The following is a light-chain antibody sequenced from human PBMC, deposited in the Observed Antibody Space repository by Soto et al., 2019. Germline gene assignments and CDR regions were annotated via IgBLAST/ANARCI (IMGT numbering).Light chain of an antibody. Sequence: DIVMTQSPLSLPVSPGEPASISCRSSQSLLYSNGNNYLDWYLQKPGQSPQLLIYLGSSRASGVPDRFSDSGSGTDFTLKISRVEAEDVGVYYCMQALQTPPTFGQGTRVEIK. J-gene: IGKJ1*01. CDR2: LGS. V-gene: IGKV2-28*01. CDR1: QSLLYSNGNNY. CDR3: MQALQTPPT.